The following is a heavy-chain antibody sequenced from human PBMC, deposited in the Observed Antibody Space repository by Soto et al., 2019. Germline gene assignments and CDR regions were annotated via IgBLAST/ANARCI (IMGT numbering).Heavy chain of an antibody. Sequence: GASVKVSCKASGGTFSSYAISWVRQAPGQGLEWMGGIIPMFGTADYAQKFQGRVTITADESTSTAYMELSSLRSEDTAVYYCARGIGSGRNKNFDYWGQGTLVTVSS. V-gene: IGHV1-69*13. J-gene: IGHJ4*02. CDR2: IIPMFGTA. CDR3: ARGIGSGRNKNFDY. D-gene: IGHD6-19*01. CDR1: GGTFSSYA.